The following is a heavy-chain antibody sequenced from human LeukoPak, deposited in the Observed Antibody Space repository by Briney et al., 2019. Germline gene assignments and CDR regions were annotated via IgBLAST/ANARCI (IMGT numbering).Heavy chain of an antibody. D-gene: IGHD3-9*01. CDR2: IYPGDSDT. CDR1: GYSFTNYW. V-gene: IGHV5-51*01. Sequence: GESLKISCKGSGYSFTNYWIGWVRQMPGKGLEWMGIIYPGDSDTRYSPSFQGQVTISADKSISTAYLQWSSLKASDTAMYYCARDPFDILTGVGYGMDVWGQGTTVTVSS. J-gene: IGHJ6*02. CDR3: ARDPFDILTGVGYGMDV.